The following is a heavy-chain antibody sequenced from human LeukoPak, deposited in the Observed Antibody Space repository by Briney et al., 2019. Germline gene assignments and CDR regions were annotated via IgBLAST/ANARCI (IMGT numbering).Heavy chain of an antibody. V-gene: IGHV4-61*01. Sequence: SETLSLTCTVSGGSVSSGSYYWSWIRQPPGKGLEWIGYIYYSGSTNYNPSLKSRVTISVDTSKDQFSLKLSSVTAADTAVYYCAREVGATTNWGQGALVTVSS. CDR1: GGSVSSGSYY. J-gene: IGHJ4*02. CDR2: IYYSGST. CDR3: AREVGATTN. D-gene: IGHD1-26*01.